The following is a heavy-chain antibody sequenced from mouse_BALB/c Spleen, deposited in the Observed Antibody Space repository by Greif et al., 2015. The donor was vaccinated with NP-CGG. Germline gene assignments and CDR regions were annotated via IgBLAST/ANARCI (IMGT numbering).Heavy chain of an antibody. CDR3: AREDYCTRYFDV. V-gene: IGHV1-80*01. CDR2: IYPGDGDT. Sequence: VQLQQSGAELVRPGSSVKISCKASGYAFSSYWMNWVKQRPGQGLEWIGQIYPGDGDTNYNGKFKGKATLTADKSSSTAYMQLSSLTSEDSAVYFCAREDYCTRYFDVWGAGTTVTVSS. D-gene: IGHD1-1*01. J-gene: IGHJ1*01. CDR1: GYAFSSYW.